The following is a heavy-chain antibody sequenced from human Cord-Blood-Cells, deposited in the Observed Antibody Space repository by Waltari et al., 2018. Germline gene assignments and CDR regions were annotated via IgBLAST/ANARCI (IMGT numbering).Heavy chain of an antibody. V-gene: IGHV4-34*01. Sequence: QVQLQQWGAGLLKPSETLSLTCAVYGGSFSGYYWSWIRQPPGKGLEWIGEINHSESTNYNPSLKSRVTISVDTSKNQFSLKLSSVTAADTAVYYCAKRPYYYGSGSAFDIWGQGTMVTVSS. CDR3: AKRPYYYGSGSAFDI. J-gene: IGHJ3*02. CDR1: GGSFSGYY. CDR2: INHSEST. D-gene: IGHD3-10*01.